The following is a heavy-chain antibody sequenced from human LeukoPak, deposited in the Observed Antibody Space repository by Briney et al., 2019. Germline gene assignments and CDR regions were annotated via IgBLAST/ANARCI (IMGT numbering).Heavy chain of an antibody. Sequence: GGSLRLSCAASGFTFSSYAMHWFRQAPGKGLEWVAVISYDGSNKYYADSVKGRFTISRDNSKNTLYLQMNSLRAEDTAVYYCAAVPGYCSGGSCFKLWGNGMDVWGQGTTVTVSS. CDR2: ISYDGSNK. CDR3: AAVPGYCSGGSCFKLWGNGMDV. D-gene: IGHD2-15*01. V-gene: IGHV3-30-3*01. J-gene: IGHJ6*02. CDR1: GFTFSSYA.